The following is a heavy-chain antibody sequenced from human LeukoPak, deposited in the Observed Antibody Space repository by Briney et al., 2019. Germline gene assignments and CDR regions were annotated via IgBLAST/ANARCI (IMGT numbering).Heavy chain of an antibody. CDR3: AKDYRYYYDNVGTSPFDY. Sequence: GGSLRLSCAASGFTFDDYAMHWVRQAPGKGLEWVSLISWDGGSTYYADSVKGRFTISRDNAKNTLYLQMNSLRAEDTAVYYCAKDYRYYYDNVGTSPFDYWGQGTLITVSS. J-gene: IGHJ4*02. V-gene: IGHV3-43D*03. D-gene: IGHD3-22*01. CDR1: GFTFDDYA. CDR2: ISWDGGST.